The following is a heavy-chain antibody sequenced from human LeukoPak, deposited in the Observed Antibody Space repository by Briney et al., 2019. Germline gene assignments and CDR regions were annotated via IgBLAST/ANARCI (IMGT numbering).Heavy chain of an antibody. CDR2: ISGSGGST. V-gene: IGHV3-23*01. CDR3: AKRYRGAPLYGMDV. D-gene: IGHD3-10*01. CDR1: GFTFSSYA. Sequence: GGSLRLSCAASGFTFSSYAMSWVRQAPGKGLERASAISGSGGSTYYADSVKGRFTISRDNSKNTLYLQMNSLRAEDTAVYYCAKRYRGAPLYGMDVWGKGTTVTVSS. J-gene: IGHJ6*04.